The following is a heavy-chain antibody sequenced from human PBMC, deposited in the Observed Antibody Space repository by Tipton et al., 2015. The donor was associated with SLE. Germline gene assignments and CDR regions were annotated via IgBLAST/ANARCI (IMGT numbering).Heavy chain of an antibody. V-gene: IGHV4-34*01. CDR2: INHSGST. CDR1: GGSFSGYY. CDR3: ARGGLYYDFPY. D-gene: IGHD3-3*01. J-gene: IGHJ4*02. Sequence: LRLSCAVYGGSFSGYYWSWIRQPPGKGLEWIGEINHSGSTNYNPSLKSRVTISVDTSKNQFSLKLSSVTAADTAVYYCARGGLYYDFPYWGQGTLVTVSS.